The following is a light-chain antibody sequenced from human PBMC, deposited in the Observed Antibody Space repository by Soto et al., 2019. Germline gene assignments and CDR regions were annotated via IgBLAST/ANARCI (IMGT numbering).Light chain of an antibody. CDR3: CSYAGTYTLWV. CDR1: SGDVGGYNF. V-gene: IGLV2-11*01. Sequence: QSALTQPRSVSGSPGQSVTISCTGTSGDVGGYNFVSWYQQYPGKAPKLIIYDVTKRPSGVPDRFSGSKSGNTASLNISGLQAEDEADYYCCSYAGTYTLWVFGGGTKLTVL. CDR2: DVT. J-gene: IGLJ3*02.